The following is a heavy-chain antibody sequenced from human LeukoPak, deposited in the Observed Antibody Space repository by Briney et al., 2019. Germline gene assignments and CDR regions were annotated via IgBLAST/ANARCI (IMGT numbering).Heavy chain of an antibody. V-gene: IGHV3-30*02. CDR1: GFTFSDYG. D-gene: IGHD4-23*01. Sequence: GGSLRLSCVASGFTFSDYGIHWVRRAPGRGLEWVAFIRFDGSNKYYPDSVQGRFTISRDNSKNTVYLQMNSLTPEDTAFYYCAKVNSFWFDYWGQGTLVTVYS. CDR2: IRFDGSNK. J-gene: IGHJ4*02. CDR3: AKVNSFWFDY.